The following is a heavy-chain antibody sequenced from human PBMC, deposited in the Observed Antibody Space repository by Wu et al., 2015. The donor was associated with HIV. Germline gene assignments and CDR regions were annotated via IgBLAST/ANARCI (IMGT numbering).Heavy chain of an antibody. J-gene: IGHJ1*01. CDR2: MNPNSGNT. CDR3: ARAELGYIYGSEYFQH. Sequence: QVQLVQSGAEVKKPGASMKVSCKASGYTFISYDINWVRQATGQGLEWMGWMNPNSGNTGYAQKFQGRVTMTRNTSINTAYMELSSLRSEDTALYYCARAELGYIYGSEYFQHWGQGHPGHRLL. V-gene: IGHV1-8*01. CDR1: GYTFISYD. D-gene: IGHD5-18*01.